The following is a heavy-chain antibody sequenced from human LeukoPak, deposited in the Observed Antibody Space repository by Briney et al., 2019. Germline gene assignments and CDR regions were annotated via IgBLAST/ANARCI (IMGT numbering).Heavy chain of an antibody. Sequence: GGSLRLSCAASGFTFSHYGMHWVRQAPGKGLEWVAVISYDGSNNYYADSVKGRFTISRDNSKNTLYLQMNSLRAEDTAVYYCAKDLSSSSANDAFDIWGQGTMVTVSS. D-gene: IGHD6-6*01. J-gene: IGHJ3*02. CDR1: GFTFSHYG. V-gene: IGHV3-30*18. CDR3: AKDLSSSSANDAFDI. CDR2: ISYDGSNN.